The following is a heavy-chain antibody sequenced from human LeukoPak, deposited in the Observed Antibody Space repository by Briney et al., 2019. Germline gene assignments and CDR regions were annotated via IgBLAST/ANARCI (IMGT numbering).Heavy chain of an antibody. J-gene: IGHJ1*01. Sequence: QPGGSLRLSCAASGFTFSSYAMSWVRQAPGKGLEWVSAISGSGGSTYYADSVKGRFTISRDNSKNTLYLQMNSLGAEDTAVYYCAKDQDGYNYRAEYFQHWGQGTLVTVSS. CDR3: AKDQDGYNYRAEYFQH. V-gene: IGHV3-23*01. D-gene: IGHD5-24*01. CDR1: GFTFSSYA. CDR2: ISGSGGST.